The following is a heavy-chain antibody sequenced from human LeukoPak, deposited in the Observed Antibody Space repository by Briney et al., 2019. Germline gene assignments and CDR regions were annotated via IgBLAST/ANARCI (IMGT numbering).Heavy chain of an antibody. Sequence: SETLSLTCTVSGDSINSYYWSWIRQPPGKGLEWLGYIYYRGSANYNPSLKSRVAISIDTSKNQFSLKLTSVTAADTAVYYCARLLHDWFDSWGQGTLVTVSS. CDR3: ARLLHDWFDS. V-gene: IGHV4-59*08. CDR2: IYYRGSA. D-gene: IGHD4-11*01. CDR1: GDSINSYY. J-gene: IGHJ5*01.